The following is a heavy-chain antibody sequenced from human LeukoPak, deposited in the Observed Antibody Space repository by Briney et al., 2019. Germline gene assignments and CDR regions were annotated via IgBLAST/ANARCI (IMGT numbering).Heavy chain of an antibody. CDR1: GGSISSYY. D-gene: IGHD6-19*01. CDR2: IYTSGST. J-gene: IGHJ3*02. Sequence: KPSETPSLTCTVSGGSISSYYWSWIRQPAGKGREWIGRIYTSGSTNYNPSLKSRVTMSVDTSKNQFSLKLSSVTASDTAVYYCARNEWLAQTDAFDIWGQGTMVTVSS. CDR3: ARNEWLAQTDAFDI. V-gene: IGHV4-4*07.